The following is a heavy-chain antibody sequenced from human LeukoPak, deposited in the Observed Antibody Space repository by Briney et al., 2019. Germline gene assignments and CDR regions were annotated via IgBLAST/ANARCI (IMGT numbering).Heavy chain of an antibody. Sequence: SETLSLTCAVSGGSISSSNWWSWVRQSPGKGLEWIGEIYHSGSANYNPSLNSRITISVDKSKNQLSLKLSSVTAADTAVYYCARLRPSINHALDSWGQGTLVTVSS. CDR2: IYHSGSA. CDR3: ARLRPSINHALDS. V-gene: IGHV4-4*02. CDR1: GGSISSSNW. D-gene: IGHD1-14*01. J-gene: IGHJ4*02.